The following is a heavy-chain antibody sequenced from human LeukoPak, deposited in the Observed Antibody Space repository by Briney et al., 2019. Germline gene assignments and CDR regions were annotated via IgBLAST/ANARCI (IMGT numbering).Heavy chain of an antibody. CDR1: GFTFSSYA. Sequence: PGRSLRLSCAASGFTFSSYAMHWVRQAPGKGLEWVAVISYDGSNKYYADSVKGRFTISRDNSKNTLYLQMNSLRAEDTAVYYCARSIVAGAFDIWGQGTMVTVSS. J-gene: IGHJ3*02. CDR3: ARSIVAGAFDI. D-gene: IGHD2-21*01. CDR2: ISYDGSNK. V-gene: IGHV3-30-3*01.